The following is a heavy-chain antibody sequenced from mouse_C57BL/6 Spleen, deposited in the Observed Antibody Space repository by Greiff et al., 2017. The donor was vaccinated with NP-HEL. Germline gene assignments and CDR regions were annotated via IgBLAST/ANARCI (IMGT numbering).Heavy chain of an antibody. V-gene: IGHV1-55*01. Sequence: QVQLQQPGAELVKPGASVKMSCKASGYTFTSYWITWVKQRPGQGLEWIGDIYPGSGSTNYNEKFKSKATLTVDTSSSTAYMQLSSLTSEDSAVYYGERRRDYGSSDGDFDVWGTGTTVTVSS. CDR3: ERRRDYGSSDGDFDV. CDR2: IYPGSGST. D-gene: IGHD1-1*01. J-gene: IGHJ1*03. CDR1: GYTFTSYW.